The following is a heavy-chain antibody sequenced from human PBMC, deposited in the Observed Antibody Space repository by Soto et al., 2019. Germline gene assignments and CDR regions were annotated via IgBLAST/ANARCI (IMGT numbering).Heavy chain of an antibody. D-gene: IGHD3-16*02. CDR1: GFTFSSNY. V-gene: IGHV3-66*01. CDR3: ARVRDLSYFDL. Sequence: GGSLRLSCAASGFTFSSNYMSWVRLAPGKGLEWVSVIYSGGSTYYADSVKGRFTISRDNSKNTLYLQMNSLRAEDTAVYYCARVRDLSYFDLWGRGTLVTVSS. CDR2: IYSGGST. J-gene: IGHJ2*01.